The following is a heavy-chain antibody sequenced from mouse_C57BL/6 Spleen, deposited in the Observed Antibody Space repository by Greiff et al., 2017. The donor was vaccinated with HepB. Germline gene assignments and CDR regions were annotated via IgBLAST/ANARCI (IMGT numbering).Heavy chain of an antibody. D-gene: IGHD1-1*01. Sequence: VKLVESGPGLVAPSQSLSITCTVSGFSLTSYGVHWVRQPPGKGLEWLVVIWSDGSTTYNSALKSRLSISKDNSKSQVFLKKNSLQTDDTAMYYCARQYCSSYDWYFDVWGTGTTVTVSS. CDR1: GFSLTSYG. CDR2: IWSDGST. J-gene: IGHJ1*03. V-gene: IGHV2-6-1*01. CDR3: ARQYCSSYDWYFDV.